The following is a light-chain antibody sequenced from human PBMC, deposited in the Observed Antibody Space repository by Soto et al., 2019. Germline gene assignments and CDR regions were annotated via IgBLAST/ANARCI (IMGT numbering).Light chain of an antibody. CDR2: TVN. CDR3: SSYTSSSSYV. J-gene: IGLJ1*01. V-gene: IGLV2-14*03. Sequence: QSVLTQPASVSGSPGRSITISCTGTSSDVGGYKYVSWYQQHPGKAPKLLIYTVNNRPSGVSNRFSGSKSGNTASLTISGLQAEDEADYYCSSYTSSSSYVFGTGTKVTVL. CDR1: SSDVGGYKY.